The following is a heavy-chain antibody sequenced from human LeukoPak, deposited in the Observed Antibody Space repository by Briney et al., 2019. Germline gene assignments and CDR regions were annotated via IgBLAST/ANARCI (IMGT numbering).Heavy chain of an antibody. CDR2: IYTGGNT. CDR3: ATPLDYYDRSDSHQGGD. CDR1: GFTVDSNY. J-gene: IGHJ4*02. D-gene: IGHD3-22*01. V-gene: IGHV3-53*01. Sequence: GGSLRLSCAASGFTVDSNYLSWVRQAPGKGLEWVSTIYTGGNTYYAASVKGRFTISRDYAKNSLYLQMNSLRAEDTAVYYCATPLDYYDRSDSHQGGDRGQGTLVTVSS.